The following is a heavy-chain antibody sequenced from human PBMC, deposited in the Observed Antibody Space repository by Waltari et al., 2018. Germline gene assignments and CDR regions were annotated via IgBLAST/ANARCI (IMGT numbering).Heavy chain of an antibody. V-gene: IGHV4-34*01. D-gene: IGHD1-1*01. CDR1: RGSFSDYY. CDR3: ARTRIKGTSPYY. J-gene: IGHJ4*02. CDR2: INHSGST. Sequence: QVQLHQWGAGLLKPSETLSPPCVVTRGSFSDYYWSWIRQPPGKGLEWIGQINHSGSTNFNPSLKSRVTLSVDTSKNQFSLKLSSVTAADTAVYYCARTRIKGTSPYYWGQGTLVTVSS.